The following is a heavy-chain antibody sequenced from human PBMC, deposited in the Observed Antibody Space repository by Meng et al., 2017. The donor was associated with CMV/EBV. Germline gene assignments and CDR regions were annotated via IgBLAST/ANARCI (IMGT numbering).Heavy chain of an antibody. J-gene: IGHJ4*02. CDR2: IRYDGSNK. V-gene: IGHV3-30*02. D-gene: IGHD2-2*02. CDR1: GFTFSSYG. CDR3: ANYCSSTSCYTRSDY. Sequence: GESLNISCAASGFTFSSYGMHWVRQAPGKGLEWVAFIRYDGSNKYYADFVKGRFTISRDNSKTTLYLQMNSLRAEDTAVYYCANYCSSTSCYTRSDYWGQGTLVTVSS.